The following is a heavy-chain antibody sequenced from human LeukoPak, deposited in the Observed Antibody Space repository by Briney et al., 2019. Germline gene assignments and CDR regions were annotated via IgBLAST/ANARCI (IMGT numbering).Heavy chain of an antibody. Sequence: PGGSLRLSCEATGFTFGSSPMSWVRQAPGKGLEWVSSISVGGDYIYYADSVRGRFTISRDNSKSTLYLQMNSLRAEDTAVYYCAKIAVSGLWYFDLWGRGTLDTVSS. CDR3: AKIAVSGLWYFDL. CDR1: GFTFGSSP. CDR2: ISVGGDYI. V-gene: IGHV3-23*01. D-gene: IGHD6-19*01. J-gene: IGHJ2*01.